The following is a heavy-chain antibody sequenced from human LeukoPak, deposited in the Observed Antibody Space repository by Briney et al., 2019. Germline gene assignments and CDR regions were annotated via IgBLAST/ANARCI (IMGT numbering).Heavy chain of an antibody. J-gene: IGHJ4*02. CDR1: GFTFSFYW. D-gene: IGHD3-22*01. CDR3: ARQYHDSSGSRYFDF. CDR2: INSDGSSI. V-gene: IGHV3-74*03. Sequence: GGSLRLSCAASGFTFSFYWMHWVRQAPGKGLVWVSRINSDGSSITYADSVKGRFTISRDNAKSTLFLQVNSLRAEDTAAYYCARQYHDSSGSRYFDFWGQGTLVTVSS.